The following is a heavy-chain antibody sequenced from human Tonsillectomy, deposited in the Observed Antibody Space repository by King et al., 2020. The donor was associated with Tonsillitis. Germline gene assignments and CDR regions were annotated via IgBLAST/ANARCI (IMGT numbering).Heavy chain of an antibody. D-gene: IGHD6-19*01. Sequence: VQLVESGAEVRRPGESLKISCKVSGYSLTNYWVGWVRQMPGKGLEWMGVIYPSDSDTRYSPSFQGKVTISADKSITTAYLQWSSLKASDTAMYYCAMSSNSSGWPVDIWGQGTLVTVSS. CDR1: GYSLTNYW. CDR3: AMSSNSSGWPVDI. J-gene: IGHJ4*02. V-gene: IGHV5-51*01. CDR2: IYPSDSDT.